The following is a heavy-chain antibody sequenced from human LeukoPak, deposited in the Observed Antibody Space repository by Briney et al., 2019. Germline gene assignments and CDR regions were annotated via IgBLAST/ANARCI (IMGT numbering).Heavy chain of an antibody. CDR2: ISGSGGST. Sequence: PGGSPRLSCAASGFTFSSYWMHWIRQAPGKGLEWVSGISGSGGSTYYADSVKGRFTISSDNSKNTLYLQMTTLRAEDTAVYYCAKDQSSSWYLFDYWGQGTLVTVSS. J-gene: IGHJ4*02. CDR3: AKDQSSSWYLFDY. D-gene: IGHD6-13*01. CDR1: GFTFSSYW. V-gene: IGHV3-23*01.